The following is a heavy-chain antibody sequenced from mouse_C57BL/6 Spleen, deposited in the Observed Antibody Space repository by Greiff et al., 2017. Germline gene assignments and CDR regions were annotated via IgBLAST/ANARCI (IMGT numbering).Heavy chain of an antibody. CDR2: IHPNSGST. J-gene: IGHJ4*01. CDR3: AREGYYDGYYYYAMDD. D-gene: IGHD2-3*01. V-gene: IGHV1-64*01. Sequence: QVQLQQPGAELVKPGASVKLSCKASGYTFTSYWMHWVKQRPGQGLEWIGMIHPNSGSTNYNEKFKSKATLTVDKSSSTAYMQLSSLTSEDSAVYYCAREGYYDGYYYYAMDDWGQGTSVTVSS. CDR1: GYTFTSYW.